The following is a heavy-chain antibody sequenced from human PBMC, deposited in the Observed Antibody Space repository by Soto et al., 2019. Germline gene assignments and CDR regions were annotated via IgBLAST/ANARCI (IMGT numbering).Heavy chain of an antibody. D-gene: IGHD2-2*02. CDR2: ISWNSGNI. Sequence: EVQLVESGGGLVQPGRSLRLSCAASGFTFDDYAMHWVRQAPGKGLEWVSGISWNSGNIGYADSVKGRFTISRDNAKNSLCVHVDRLRGAATVLYNSAQRGHIDTGGMDVWDQGTKVTVSS. V-gene: IGHV3-9*01. J-gene: IGHJ6*02. CDR1: GFTFDDYA. CDR3: AQRGHIDTGGMDV.